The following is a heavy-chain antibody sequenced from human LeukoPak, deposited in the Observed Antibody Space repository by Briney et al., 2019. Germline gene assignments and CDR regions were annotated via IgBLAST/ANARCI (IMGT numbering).Heavy chain of an antibody. Sequence: SVKVSCKASGGTFISYAISRVRQAPGQGLEWMGGIIPIFGTANYAQKFQGRVTITADESTSTAYMELSSLRSEDTAVYYCAREGEMEYSYGASFDYWGQGTLVTVSS. J-gene: IGHJ4*02. CDR1: GGTFISYA. CDR2: IIPIFGTA. D-gene: IGHD5-18*01. CDR3: AREGEMEYSYGASFDY. V-gene: IGHV1-69*13.